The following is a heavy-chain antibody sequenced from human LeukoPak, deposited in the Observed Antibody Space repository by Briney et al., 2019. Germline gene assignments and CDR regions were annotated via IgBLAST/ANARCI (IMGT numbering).Heavy chain of an antibody. CDR2: IHYSGST. Sequence: SETLSLTCTVSGDPISNSYWSWIRQPPEKGLEWIGYIHYSGSTNYNPSLKSRVTMSVDTSKNQFSLKLSSVTAADTAVYYCATVADTDDAFDIWGQGTMVTVSS. D-gene: IGHD6-19*01. V-gene: IGHV4-59*12. J-gene: IGHJ3*02. CDR1: GDPISNSY. CDR3: ATVADTDDAFDI.